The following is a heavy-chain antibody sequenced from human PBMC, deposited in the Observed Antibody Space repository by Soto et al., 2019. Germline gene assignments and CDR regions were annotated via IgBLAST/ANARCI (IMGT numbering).Heavy chain of an antibody. CDR2: ISFDGGTK. J-gene: IGHJ4*02. V-gene: IGHV3-30-3*01. D-gene: IGHD1-20*01. CDR1: GFTFSTYA. CDR3: VRDNLNDAPLFDY. Sequence: SLRLSCAASGFTFSTYAMHWVRQAPGKGLEWVAVISFDGGTKYYADSVKGRFTISRDDSKNTLHLQMNSLRAEDTAVYYCVRDNLNDAPLFDYWGQGTLVTVSS.